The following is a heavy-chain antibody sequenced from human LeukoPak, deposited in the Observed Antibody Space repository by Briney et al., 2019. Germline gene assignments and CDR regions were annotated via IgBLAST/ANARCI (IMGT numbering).Heavy chain of an antibody. CDR3: ARHITVVSNWFDP. D-gene: IGHD4-23*01. CDR2: IYYSGST. Sequence: SETLSLTCTVSGGSISSYYWRWIRQPPGKGLEWIGYIYYSGSTNYNPSLKSRVTISVDTSKNQFSLKLSSVTAADTAVYYCARHITVVSNWFDPWGQGTLVTVSS. V-gene: IGHV4-59*08. J-gene: IGHJ5*02. CDR1: GGSISSYY.